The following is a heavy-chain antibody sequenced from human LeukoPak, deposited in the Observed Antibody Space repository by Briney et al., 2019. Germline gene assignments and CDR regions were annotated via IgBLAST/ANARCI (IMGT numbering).Heavy chain of an antibody. Sequence: PSETLSLTCAVSGGSISSGGYSWSWIRQPPGKGLEWIGYIYHSGSTYYNPSLKSRVTISVDTSKNQFSLKLSSVTAADTAVYYCARWDVDTAMAIDYWGQGTLVTVSS. V-gene: IGHV4-30-2*02. CDR1: GGSISSGGYS. D-gene: IGHD5-18*01. CDR3: ARWDVDTAMAIDY. CDR2: IYHSGST. J-gene: IGHJ4*02.